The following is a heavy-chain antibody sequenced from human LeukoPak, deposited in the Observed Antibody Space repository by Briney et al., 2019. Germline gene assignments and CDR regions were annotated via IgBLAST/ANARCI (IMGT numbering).Heavy chain of an antibody. V-gene: IGHV3-11*01. CDR1: GFTFSDYY. CDR2: ISSSGSTI. CDR3: ARDVGIAARQDWFDP. J-gene: IGHJ5*02. D-gene: IGHD6-6*01. Sequence: GGSLRLCCAASGFTFSDYYMSWIRQATGKGLEWVSYISSSGSTIYYADSVKGRFTISRDNTKNSLYLQMNSLRAEDTAVYYCARDVGIAARQDWFDPWGQGTLVTVSS.